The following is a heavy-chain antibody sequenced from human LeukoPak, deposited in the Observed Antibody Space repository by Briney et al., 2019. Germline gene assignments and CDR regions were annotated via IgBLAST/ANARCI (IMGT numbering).Heavy chain of an antibody. Sequence: ASVKVSCKASGGTFSSYAISWVRQAPGQGLEWMGWINPNSGGTNYAQKFQGRVTMTRDTSISTAYMELSRLRSDDTAVYYCARDLGVGATYWGQGTLVTVSS. J-gene: IGHJ4*02. CDR1: GGTFSSYA. D-gene: IGHD1-26*01. CDR3: ARDLGVGATY. V-gene: IGHV1-2*02. CDR2: INPNSGGT.